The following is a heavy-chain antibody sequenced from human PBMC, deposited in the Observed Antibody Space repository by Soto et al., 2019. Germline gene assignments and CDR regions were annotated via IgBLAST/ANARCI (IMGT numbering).Heavy chain of an antibody. J-gene: IGHJ3*01. CDR3: ARSIAAAGTNI. CDR1: GYTFTSYG. V-gene: IGHV1-18*01. D-gene: IGHD6-13*01. Sequence: QVQLVQSGAEVKKPGASVKVSCKASGYTFTSYGISWVRQAPGQGLEWMGWISAYNGNTNYAQKIQGRVTMTTDTSTSTGYMELRSMRSDDTAVYYCARSIAAAGTNIWGQGTMVTVSS. CDR2: ISAYNGNT.